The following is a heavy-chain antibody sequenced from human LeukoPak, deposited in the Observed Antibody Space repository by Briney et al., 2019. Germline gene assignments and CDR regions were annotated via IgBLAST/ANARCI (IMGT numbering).Heavy chain of an antibody. J-gene: IGHJ3*02. Sequence: GGSLRLSCAAYGFSFSSYSMNWVRQAPGKGLEWVSSIGSGSTYTYYADSVKGRFTISRDNAKRSLYLQMNSLRPEDTAVYYCAKEGDYYGSGSYRDGFDIWGQGTRATVSS. CDR2: IGSGSTYT. D-gene: IGHD3-10*01. V-gene: IGHV3-21*01. CDR3: AKEGDYYGSGSYRDGFDI. CDR1: GFSFSSYS.